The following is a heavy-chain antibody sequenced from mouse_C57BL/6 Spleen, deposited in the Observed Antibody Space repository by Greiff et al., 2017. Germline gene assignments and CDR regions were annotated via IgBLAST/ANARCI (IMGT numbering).Heavy chain of an antibody. J-gene: IGHJ2*01. CDR3: ARKGLAIDY. CDR2: IWRGGST. D-gene: IGHD3-3*01. CDR1: GFSLTSYG. Sequence: QVQLQQSGPGLVQPSQSLSITCPVSGFSLTSYGVHWVRQSPGKGLEWLGVIWRGGSTDYNAAFISRLSISKDNSKSQVFFKMTSLQADDTAIYYCARKGLAIDYWGQGTTLTVSS. V-gene: IGHV2-2*01.